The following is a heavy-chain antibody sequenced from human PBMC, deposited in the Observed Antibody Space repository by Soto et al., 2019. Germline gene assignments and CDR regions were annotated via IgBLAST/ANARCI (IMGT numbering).Heavy chain of an antibody. CDR3: ARAPRDSSGYYQSDY. D-gene: IGHD3-22*01. CDR2: IDPSDSYT. J-gene: IGHJ4*02. Sequence: GESLTISCKGSGYSFTSYWISWVRQMPGKGLEWMGRIDPSDSYTNYSPSFQGHVTISADKSISTAYLQWSSLKASDTAMYYCARAPRDSSGYYQSDYWGQGTLVTVSS. CDR1: GYSFTSYW. V-gene: IGHV5-10-1*01.